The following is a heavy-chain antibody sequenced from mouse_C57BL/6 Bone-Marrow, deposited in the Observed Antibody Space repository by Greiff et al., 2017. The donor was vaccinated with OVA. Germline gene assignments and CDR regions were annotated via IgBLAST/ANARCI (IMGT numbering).Heavy chain of an antibody. CDR3: ARYGYYGSSCNYFDY. Sequence: QVQLQQSGAELVRPGASVKLSCKASGYTFTDYYINWVKQRPGQGLEWIARIYPGSGNTYYNEKFKGKATLTAEKSSSTAYMQLSSLTSEDSAVYFCARYGYYGSSCNYFDYWGQGTTLTVSS. D-gene: IGHD1-1*01. CDR2: IYPGSGNT. J-gene: IGHJ2*01. CDR1: GYTFTDYY. V-gene: IGHV1-76*01.